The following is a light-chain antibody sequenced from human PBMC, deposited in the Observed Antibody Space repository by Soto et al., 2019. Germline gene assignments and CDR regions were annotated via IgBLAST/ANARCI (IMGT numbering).Light chain of an antibody. CDR2: GAS. V-gene: IGKV3-15*01. J-gene: IGKJ1*01. CDR3: RQYNTRWT. Sequence: EIVMTQSPATLSVSPGERATLSCRARQSVGSNLAWYQQKPGQAPRLLIYGASTRAAGIPARFSGSGSGTEFNLIISSLQSAESTVYLCRQYNTRWTFGPGTKVEIK. CDR1: QSVGSN.